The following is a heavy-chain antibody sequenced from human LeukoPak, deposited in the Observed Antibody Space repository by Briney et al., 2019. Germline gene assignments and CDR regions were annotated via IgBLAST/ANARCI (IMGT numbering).Heavy chain of an antibody. Sequence: SETLSLTCTVSGGSISNYYWSWIRQPPGKGLEWIGYIYYSGSTNYNPSLKSRVTISVDTSKNQFSLKLSSVTAADTAVYYCARAPNYYYDSSGYYDYWGQGTLVTVSS. CDR1: GGSISNYY. CDR3: ARAPNYYYDSSGYYDY. V-gene: IGHV4-59*01. D-gene: IGHD3-22*01. CDR2: IYYSGST. J-gene: IGHJ4*02.